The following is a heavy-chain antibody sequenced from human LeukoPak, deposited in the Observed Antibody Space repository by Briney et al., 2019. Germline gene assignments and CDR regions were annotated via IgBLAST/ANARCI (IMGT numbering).Heavy chain of an antibody. D-gene: IGHD5/OR15-5a*01. Sequence: SVTVSFKASGGTFSYYAVSWVRQAPGQGGEWLGGIIAMFGTTNYTQNFQGRVTITAEESTSTAYMELSSLGSDDTAVYYCARSLKEIYHYYMDVWGKGTTVTISS. CDR2: IIAMFGTT. V-gene: IGHV1-69*13. J-gene: IGHJ6*04. CDR3: ARSLKEIYHYYMDV. CDR1: GGTFSYYA.